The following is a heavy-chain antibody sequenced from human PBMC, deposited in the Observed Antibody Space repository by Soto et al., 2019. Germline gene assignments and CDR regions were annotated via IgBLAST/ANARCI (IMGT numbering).Heavy chain of an antibody. CDR1: GGTFSSYT. CDR2: IIPILGIA. Sequence: QVQLVQSGAEVKKPGSSVKVSCKASGGTFSSYTISWVRQAPGQGLEWMGRIIPILGIANYAQKFQGRVTITADNSTSTAYMELSSLRSEDTAVYYCARRYCSGGSCYLDYWCQGTLVTVSS. V-gene: IGHV1-69*02. D-gene: IGHD2-15*01. CDR3: ARRYCSGGSCYLDY. J-gene: IGHJ4*02.